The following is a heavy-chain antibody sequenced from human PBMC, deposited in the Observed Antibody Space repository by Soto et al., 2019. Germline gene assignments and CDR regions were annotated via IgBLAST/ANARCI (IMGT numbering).Heavy chain of an antibody. D-gene: IGHD6-13*01. CDR3: ARDLGIRWPDTFNI. Sequence: EVQLVEYGGGLVKPGGSLRLSCAASGFSFSNYSMNWVRQAPGKGLEWVSSISTHSSYIYYADSVMGRFTISRDNAKSSLYRQMNTMRYEDTALYYCARDLGIRWPDTFNIWGKGTMVTVSS. CDR2: ISTHSSYI. CDR1: GFSFSNYS. J-gene: IGHJ3*02. V-gene: IGHV3-21*06.